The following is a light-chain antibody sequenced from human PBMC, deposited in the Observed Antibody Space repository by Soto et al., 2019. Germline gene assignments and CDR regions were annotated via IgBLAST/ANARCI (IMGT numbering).Light chain of an antibody. Sequence: EIVMTQSPATLSVSPGERATLSCRASQSVSSNLAWYQQKPGQAPRLLIYGASTRATGIPARFSGSGSGTEFTLTLSSLQSEDFAVYYCQQYNNWRFTFGPGTKVDIK. J-gene: IGKJ3*01. CDR3: QQYNNWRFT. CDR2: GAS. V-gene: IGKV3-15*01. CDR1: QSVSSN.